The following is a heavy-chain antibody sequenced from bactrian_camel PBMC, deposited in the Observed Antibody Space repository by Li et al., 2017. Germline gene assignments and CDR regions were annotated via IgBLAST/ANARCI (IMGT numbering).Heavy chain of an antibody. CDR2: INNSGGTT. CDR3: TRSYFGASHNTFAF. V-gene: IGHV3S28*01. CDR1: GYTYSGHC. D-gene: IGHD1*01. Sequence: QLVESGGGSVQAGGSLRLSCAFSGYTYSGHCMGWFRQAPGKEREGVATINNSGGTTYSADSVKGRFTISRDNAKNTLYLQMNSLKPEDTAVYYCTRSYFGASHNTFAFWGQGTQVTVS. J-gene: IGHJ4*01.